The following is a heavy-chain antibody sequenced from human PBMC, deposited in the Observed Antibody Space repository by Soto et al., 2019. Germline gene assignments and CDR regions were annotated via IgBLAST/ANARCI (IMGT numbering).Heavy chain of an antibody. J-gene: IGHJ4*02. Sequence: QITLKESGPTLVKPTQTLTLNCTFSEFSHSTGGVGVAWVRQPPGKALEWLGLIYWKGDKRYSPSLERRLTITKDTSKNQVVLTMTNMDPVDTATYYCAHTNYCGSGSYFFDFWGQGTLVTVSS. CDR2: IYWKGDK. D-gene: IGHD3-10*01. CDR1: EFSHSTGGVG. V-gene: IGHV2-5*01. CDR3: AHTNYCGSGSYFFDF.